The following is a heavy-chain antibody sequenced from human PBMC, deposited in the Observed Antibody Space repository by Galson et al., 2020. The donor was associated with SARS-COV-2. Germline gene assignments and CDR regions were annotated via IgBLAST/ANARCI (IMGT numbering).Heavy chain of an antibody. J-gene: IGHJ4*02. D-gene: IGHD3-22*01. CDR1: GGSVSSGSYY. CDR2: IYYSGST. CDR3: ARLLYSSGYLRMGTIDY. V-gene: IGHV4-61*01. Sequence: SETLSLTCTVSGGSVSSGSYYWSWIRQPPGKGLEWIGYIYYSGSTNYNPSLKSRVTISVDTSKNQFSLKLSSVTAADTAVYYCARLLYSSGYLRMGTIDYWGQGTLVTVSS.